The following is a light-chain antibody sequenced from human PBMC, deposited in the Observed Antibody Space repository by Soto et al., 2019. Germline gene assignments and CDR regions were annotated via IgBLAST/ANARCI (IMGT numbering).Light chain of an antibody. Sequence: QSVLTQPASVSGSPGQSITISCTGTSSDVGTYNYVSWYQQHPGKAPKLMIYDVSNRPSGVSNRFSGSKSGNTASLTISGLQAEDEADYYCSSYTSSNTLGEVFGGGTQLTVL. V-gene: IGLV2-14*01. CDR2: DVS. CDR1: SSDVGTYNY. J-gene: IGLJ7*01. CDR3: SSYTSSNTLGEV.